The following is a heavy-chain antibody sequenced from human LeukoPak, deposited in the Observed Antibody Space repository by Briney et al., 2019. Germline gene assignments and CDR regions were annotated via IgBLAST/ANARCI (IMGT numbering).Heavy chain of an antibody. CDR2: INHSGST. CDR3: ARGSRHYCDSRIYYMDV. V-gene: IGHV4-34*01. CDR1: GGSFSGYY. J-gene: IGHJ6*03. Sequence: PSETLSLTCAVYGGSFSGYYWSWIRQPPGKGLEWIGEINHSGSTNYNPSLKSRVTISVDTSKNQFSLKLSSVTAADTAVYYCARGSRHYCDSRIYYMDVWGKGTTVTVSS. D-gene: IGHD3-22*01.